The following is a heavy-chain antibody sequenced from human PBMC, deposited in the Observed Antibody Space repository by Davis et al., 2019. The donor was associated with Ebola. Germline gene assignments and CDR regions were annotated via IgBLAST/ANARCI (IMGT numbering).Heavy chain of an antibody. CDR2: ISGSGGST. J-gene: IGHJ3*02. CDR1: GFTFSSYA. Sequence: GESLKISCAASGFTFSSYAMSWVRQAPGKGLEWVSAISGSGGSTYYADSVKGRLTISRDNSKNTLYPQMNSLRAEDTAIYYCAKDKNYDFWSGYPHDAFDIWGQGTMVTVSS. V-gene: IGHV3-23*01. D-gene: IGHD3-3*01. CDR3: AKDKNYDFWSGYPHDAFDI.